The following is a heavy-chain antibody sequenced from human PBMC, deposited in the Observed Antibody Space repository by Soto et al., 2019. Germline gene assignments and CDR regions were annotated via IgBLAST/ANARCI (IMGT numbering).Heavy chain of an antibody. CDR2: ISAYNGNT. V-gene: IGHV1-18*04. CDR3: ARPNYYDSSGYYQYYYYGMDV. D-gene: IGHD3-22*01. Sequence: QVQLVQSGAEVKKPGASVKVSCKASGYTFTSYGISWVRQAPGQGLEWMGWISAYNGNTNYAQKFQGRVTITADESTSTAYMELSSLRSEDTAVYYCARPNYYDSSGYYQYYYYGMDVWGQGTTVTVSS. CDR1: GYTFTSYG. J-gene: IGHJ6*02.